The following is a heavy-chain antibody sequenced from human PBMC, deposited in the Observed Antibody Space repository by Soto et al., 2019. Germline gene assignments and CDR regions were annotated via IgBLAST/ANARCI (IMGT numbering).Heavy chain of an antibody. CDR2: IFSNDEK. CDR3: ARTGRYNGNEYYFDY. Sequence: KESGPVLVKPTETLTLTCTVSGFSLSNARLGVSWIRQPPGKALEWLAHIFSNDEKSYSTSLKSRLTISKDTSKSQVVLTMTNMDPVDTATYYCARTGRYNGNEYYFDYWGQGILVTVSS. V-gene: IGHV2-26*01. J-gene: IGHJ4*02. D-gene: IGHD5-12*01. CDR1: GFSLSNARLG.